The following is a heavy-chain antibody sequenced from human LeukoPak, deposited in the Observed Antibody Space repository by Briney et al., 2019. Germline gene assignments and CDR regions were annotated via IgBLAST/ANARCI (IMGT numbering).Heavy chain of an antibody. CDR2: IYYSGST. V-gene: IGHV4-31*03. D-gene: IGHD5-18*01. CDR3: ARDERYSYGWHGGWFDP. J-gene: IGHJ5*02. Sequence: LSETLSLTCTVSGGSISSGGYYWSWIRQHPGKGLEWIGYIYYSGSTYYNPSLKSRVTISVDTSKNQFSLKLSSVTAADTAVYYCARDERYSYGWHGGWFDPWGQGTLVTVSS. CDR1: GGSISSGGYY.